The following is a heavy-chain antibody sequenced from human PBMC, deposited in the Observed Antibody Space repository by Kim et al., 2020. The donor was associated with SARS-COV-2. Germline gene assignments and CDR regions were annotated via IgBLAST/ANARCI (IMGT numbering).Heavy chain of an antibody. Sequence: GGSLRLSCAASGFTFNTYGMHWVRQAPGKGLEWVAVISYDGSNKYYADSVKGGFTISRDNSKNTLYLQMNSLSIEDTSVYYCAKSFSGSYFGFDYWGHGNLVTVS. CDR2: ISYDGSNK. V-gene: IGHV3-30*18. CDR3: AKSFSGSYFGFDY. CDR1: GFTFNTYG. D-gene: IGHD1-26*01. J-gene: IGHJ4*01.